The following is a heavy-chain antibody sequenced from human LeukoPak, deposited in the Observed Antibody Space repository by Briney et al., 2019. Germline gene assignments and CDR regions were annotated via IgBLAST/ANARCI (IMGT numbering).Heavy chain of an antibody. J-gene: IGHJ3*02. CDR1: GGSISRSNYY. CDR3: ARVRGSYYDILTGYYKTDAFDI. Sequence: PSETLSLTCTVSGGSISRSNYYWGWIRQPPGKGLEWIGSIYYSGSAKYKPSLRSRVTISVDTSKNQFSLKLSSVTAADTAVYYCARVRGSYYDILTGYYKTDAFDIWGQGTMVTVSS. V-gene: IGHV4-39*07. CDR2: IYYSGSA. D-gene: IGHD3-9*01.